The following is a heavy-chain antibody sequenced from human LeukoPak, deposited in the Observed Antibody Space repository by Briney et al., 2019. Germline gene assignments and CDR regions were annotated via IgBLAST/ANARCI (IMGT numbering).Heavy chain of an antibody. J-gene: IGHJ5*02. CDR2: MYSGGDT. D-gene: IGHD6-13*01. CDR1: ASTATDNY. Sequence: GGSLRLSWPAAASTATDNYISYDRQAPGKGLEWVSVMYSGGDTYYADSVKGRFTFSRDISKNTLYLQMNGLRTEDTAMYYCARDAPQVPAAGVLASWGQGTLVTVSS. V-gene: IGHV3-53*01. CDR3: ARDAPQVPAAGVLAS.